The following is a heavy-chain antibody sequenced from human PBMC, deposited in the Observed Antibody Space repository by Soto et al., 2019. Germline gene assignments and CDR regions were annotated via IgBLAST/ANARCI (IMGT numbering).Heavy chain of an antibody. CDR1: GFTFDDYA. Sequence: EVQLVESGGGLVQPGRSLRLSCAASGFTFDDYAMHWVRQAPGKGLEWVSGISWNSGSIGYADSVKGRFTISRDNAKNSQYLQMNCLEAEDTAMDYCAKDFRDFWSGCPPQNTLDGMDVLGQGTTVTVSS. D-gene: IGHD3-3*01. V-gene: IGHV3-9*01. CDR3: AKDFRDFWSGCPPQNTLDGMDV. CDR2: ISWNSGSI. J-gene: IGHJ6*02.